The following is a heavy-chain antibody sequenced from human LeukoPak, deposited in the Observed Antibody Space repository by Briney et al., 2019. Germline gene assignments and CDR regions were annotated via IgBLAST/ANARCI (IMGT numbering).Heavy chain of an antibody. J-gene: IGHJ6*03. CDR2: IWYDGSNK. CDR3: AKDGKYYDFWSGSGNNYYMDV. V-gene: IGHV3-33*06. Sequence: PGRSLRLSCAASGFTFSSYGMHWVRQAPGEGLEWVAVIWYDGSNKYYADSVKGRFTISRDNSKNTLYLQMNSLRAEDTAVYYCAKDGKYYDFWSGSGNNYYMDVWGKGTTVTVSS. D-gene: IGHD3-3*01. CDR1: GFTFSSYG.